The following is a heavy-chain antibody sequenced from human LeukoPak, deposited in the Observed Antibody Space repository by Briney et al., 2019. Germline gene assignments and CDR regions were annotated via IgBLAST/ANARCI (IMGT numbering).Heavy chain of an antibody. CDR3: ATYHDISSGYTFDS. Sequence: SGTLSLTCAVSGGSINNNKWWNWVRPPPGKGLEWIGEIHPSGSTLYNPSLKSRLSISIDKSNDQVSLKLSSVTAADTAVYYCATYHDISSGYTFDSWGQGTLVTVSS. CDR1: GGSINNNKW. D-gene: IGHD3-9*01. J-gene: IGHJ4*02. CDR2: IHPSGST. V-gene: IGHV4-4*02.